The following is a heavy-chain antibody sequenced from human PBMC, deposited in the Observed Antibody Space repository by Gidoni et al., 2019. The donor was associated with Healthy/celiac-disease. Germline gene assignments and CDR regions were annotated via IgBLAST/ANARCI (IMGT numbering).Heavy chain of an antibody. D-gene: IGHD2-2*01. CDR3: AKEFKSLSTSFGFRCDP. Sequence: PGKGLEWGAVISYDGSNKYYADSVKGRFTISRDKSKNTLYLQMNSLRAEDTAVYYCAKEFKSLSTSFGFRCDPWCQGTRVTVSS. CDR2: ISYDGSNK. J-gene: IGHJ5*02. V-gene: IGHV3-30*18.